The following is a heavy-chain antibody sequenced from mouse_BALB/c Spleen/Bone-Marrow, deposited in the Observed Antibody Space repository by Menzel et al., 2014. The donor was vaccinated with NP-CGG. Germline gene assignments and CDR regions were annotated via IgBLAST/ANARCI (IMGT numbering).Heavy chain of an antibody. D-gene: IGHD1-1*01. CDR3: AIYGSSYYFDY. CDR1: GYTFTSYY. J-gene: IGHJ2*01. CDR2: IYPGNVNT. V-gene: IGHV1S56*01. Sequence: QVQLQQSGPELVKPGASVRISCKASGYTFTSYYIHRVKQRPGQGLEWIGWIYPGNVNTKYNEKFKGKATLTADKSSSTAYMQLSSLTSEDPAIYFCAIYGSSYYFDYWGQGTTLTGSS.